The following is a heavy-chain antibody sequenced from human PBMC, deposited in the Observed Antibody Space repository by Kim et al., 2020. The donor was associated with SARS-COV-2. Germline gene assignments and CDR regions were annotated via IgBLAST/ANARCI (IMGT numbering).Heavy chain of an antibody. Sequence: ASVKVSCKASGYTFTSYAMNWVRQAPGQGLEWLGWIKTNTGNPTYAQGFTGRVVFSLDTSVSTAYLQISSLKAEDTAVYYCSRDPGYCSGGSCYHLYYWGQGTLVTVSS. CDR2: IKTNTGNP. CDR3: SRDPGYCSGGSCYHLYY. D-gene: IGHD2-15*01. CDR1: GYTFTSYA. J-gene: IGHJ4*02. V-gene: IGHV7-4-1*02.